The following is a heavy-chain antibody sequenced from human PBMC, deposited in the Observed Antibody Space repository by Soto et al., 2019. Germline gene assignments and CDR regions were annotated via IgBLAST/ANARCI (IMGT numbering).Heavy chain of an antibody. V-gene: IGHV4-31*09. CDR3: TRNGDWNFDH. J-gene: IGHJ4*02. CDR1: ISSGGYY. Sequence: ISSGGYYWSWIRQHPGKGLEWIGYIYYSGSTGYNPSLKSRVTISVDRPKNQLSLKLSSVTAADTAVYYCTRNGDWNFDHWGQGTLVTVSS. D-gene: IGHD4-17*01. CDR2: IYYSGST.